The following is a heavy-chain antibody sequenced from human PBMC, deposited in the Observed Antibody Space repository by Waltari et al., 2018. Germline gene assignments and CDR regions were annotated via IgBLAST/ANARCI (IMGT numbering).Heavy chain of an antibody. CDR3: ARGSAGGLAGMDV. J-gene: IGHJ6*02. Sequence: QVQLQQWGAGLLKPSETLSLTCAVYGGSFSGYYWSWIRQPPGKGLEWIGEINHSGSTNYNPSLKSRVTISVDTSKNQFSLKLSSVTAADTAVYYCARGSAGGLAGMDVWGQGTTVTVSS. D-gene: IGHD4-17*01. V-gene: IGHV4-34*01. CDR2: INHSGST. CDR1: GGSFSGYY.